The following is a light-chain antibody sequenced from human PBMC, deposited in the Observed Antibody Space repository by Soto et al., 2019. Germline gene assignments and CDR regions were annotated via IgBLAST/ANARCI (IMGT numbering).Light chain of an antibody. Sequence: ERLLTQSPGTLSLSPGERATLSCRASQTVSSSFLAWYQQRPGQAPRLLIYGASTRASGVADRFTGSGSGTDFTLTISRLEPEDFAVYYCQQYGSPYTFGQGTKVDIK. J-gene: IGKJ2*01. V-gene: IGKV3-20*01. CDR2: GAS. CDR3: QQYGSPYT. CDR1: QTVSSSF.